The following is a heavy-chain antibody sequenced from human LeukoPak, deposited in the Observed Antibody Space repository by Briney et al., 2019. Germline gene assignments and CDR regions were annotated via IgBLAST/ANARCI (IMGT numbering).Heavy chain of an antibody. CDR3: AKDHSSGWYYFDY. Sequence: GGSLRLSCAASGFTSSSYGMHWVRQAPGKGLEWVAVISYDGSNKYCADSVKGRFTISRDNSKNTLYLQMNSLRAEDTAVYYCAKDHSSGWYYFDYWGQGTLVTVSS. J-gene: IGHJ4*02. V-gene: IGHV3-30*18. CDR2: ISYDGSNK. CDR1: GFTSSSYG. D-gene: IGHD6-19*01.